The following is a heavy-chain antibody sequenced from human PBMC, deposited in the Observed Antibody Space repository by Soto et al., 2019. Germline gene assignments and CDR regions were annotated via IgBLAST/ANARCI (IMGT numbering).Heavy chain of an antibody. V-gene: IGHV3-23*01. CDR2: ISGTGGST. J-gene: IGHJ6*03. D-gene: IGHD3-10*01. CDR1: GFTFSSYA. CDR3: AKAIGLPWFGEKRHIDV. Sequence: EVQLLESGGGLVQPGGSLRLSCAAAGFTFSSYAMNWVRQAPGKGVEWVSVISGTGGSTYYADSVKGRFTISRDNSKNTLYLQMNSLRAEDTAVYHCAKAIGLPWFGEKRHIDVWGKGTTVTVSS.